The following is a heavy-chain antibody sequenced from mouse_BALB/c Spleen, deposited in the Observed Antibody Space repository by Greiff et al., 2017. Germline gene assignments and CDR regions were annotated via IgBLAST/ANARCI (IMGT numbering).Heavy chain of an antibody. D-gene: IGHD1-1*01. CDR2: IWAGGST. V-gene: IGHV2-9*02. CDR3: AREATVVASDFDY. CDR1: GFSLTSYG. J-gene: IGHJ2*01. Sequence: VHLVESGPGLVAPSQSLSITCTVSGFSLTSYGVHWVRQPPGKGLEWLGVIWAGGSTNYNSALMSRLSISKDNSKSQVFLKMNSLQTDDTAMYYCAREATVVASDFDYWGQGTTLTVSS.